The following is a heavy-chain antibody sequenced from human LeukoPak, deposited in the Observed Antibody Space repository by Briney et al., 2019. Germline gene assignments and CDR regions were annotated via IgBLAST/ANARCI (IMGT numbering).Heavy chain of an antibody. CDR1: GYTFIAYY. V-gene: IGHV1-2*02. CDR3: ARGNYVPSSADY. D-gene: IGHD3-16*01. J-gene: IGHJ4*02. Sequence: ASVKVSCKASGYTFIAYYMRWIRQAPGQGFQWMGWINPNSGGTHYAQKFQGRVTMTRDTSISTVYMELSRVRSDDTAVHYCARGNYVPSSADYWGQGTLVTVSS. CDR2: INPNSGGT.